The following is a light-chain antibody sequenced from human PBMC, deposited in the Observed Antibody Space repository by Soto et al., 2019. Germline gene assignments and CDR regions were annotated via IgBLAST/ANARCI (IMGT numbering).Light chain of an antibody. CDR3: QESSSTRWA. CDR1: QDISNY. Sequence: DIQMTQSPSSLSASVGDRVTITCQASQDISNYLNWYQQNPGKAPKLLIYAASNLQSGVSSRFSGSGSGTDFTLTISSLQPEDFATYYCQESSSTRWAFGQGTKVDIK. J-gene: IGKJ1*01. V-gene: IGKV1-39*01. CDR2: AAS.